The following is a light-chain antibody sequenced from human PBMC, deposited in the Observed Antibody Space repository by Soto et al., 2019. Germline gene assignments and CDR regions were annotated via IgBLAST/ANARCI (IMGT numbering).Light chain of an antibody. CDR3: LQHSTSPLT. J-gene: IGKJ1*01. Sequence: DIQMTQFPSSLSASVGDRVTITCRASQGIRNDLGWYQQKPGKAPKRLIYAASSLKSGVPSRFSGSGSGTELPLAISSLHPEDSATFYCLQHSTSPLTFGQGTKVAIK. V-gene: IGKV1-17*01. CDR2: AAS. CDR1: QGIRND.